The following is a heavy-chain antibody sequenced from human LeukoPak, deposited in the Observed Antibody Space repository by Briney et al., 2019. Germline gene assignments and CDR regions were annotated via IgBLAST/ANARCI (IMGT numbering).Heavy chain of an antibody. J-gene: IGHJ3*02. D-gene: IGHD3-10*01. Sequence: PSETLSLTCTVTGGAINSYYWSWIRQPPGKGLECIGYIHYTGSSNYNPSLKSRVTISVDTSKSQFSLKVRSVTAADTAVYYCARNYWFGELVEDSRLEAFDIWGQGAKVTVSS. CDR1: GGAINSYY. CDR3: ARNYWFGELVEDSRLEAFDI. V-gene: IGHV4-59*08. CDR2: IHYTGSS.